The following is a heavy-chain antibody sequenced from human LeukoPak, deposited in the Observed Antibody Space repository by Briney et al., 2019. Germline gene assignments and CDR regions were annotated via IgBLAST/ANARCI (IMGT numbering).Heavy chain of an antibody. CDR3: AREYCSSRCSGGWWFDP. Sequence: ASVKVSCKASGYTFTSYDINWVRQATGQGLEWMGWMNANSGNTGYAQKFQGRVTMTRDTSINTAYMELSSLRSEDTAVYYCAREYCSSRCSGGWWFDPWGQGTLVTVSS. D-gene: IGHD2-2*01. V-gene: IGHV1-8*01. CDR1: GYTFTSYD. J-gene: IGHJ5*02. CDR2: MNANSGNT.